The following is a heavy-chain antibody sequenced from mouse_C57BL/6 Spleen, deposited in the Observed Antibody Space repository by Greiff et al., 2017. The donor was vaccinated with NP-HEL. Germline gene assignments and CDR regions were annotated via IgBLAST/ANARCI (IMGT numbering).Heavy chain of an antibody. J-gene: IGHJ2*01. CDR3: AREDYGSGDYFDY. CDR2: IDPSDSYT. V-gene: IGHV1-69*01. Sequence: QVQLKQPGAELVMPGASVKLSCKASGYTFTSYWMHWVKQRPGQGLEWIGEIDPSDSYTNYNQKFKGKSTLTVDKSSSTAYMQLSSLTSEDSAVYYCAREDYGSGDYFDYWGQGTTLTVSS. D-gene: IGHD1-1*01. CDR1: GYTFTSYW.